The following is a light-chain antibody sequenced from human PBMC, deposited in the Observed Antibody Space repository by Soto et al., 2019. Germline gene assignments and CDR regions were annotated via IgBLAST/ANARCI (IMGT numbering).Light chain of an antibody. CDR1: QSVSSN. CDR2: GAS. V-gene: IGKV3-15*01. CDR3: QQYNNWPLT. Sequence: EIVMTQSPATLSVSPGERATLSCRASQSVSSNLAWYQQKPGQAPRLLIYGASTRATGIPARFSGSGSGTDFTLTISGLQSEDFAVYYCQQYNNWPLTFGGGTKVDTK. J-gene: IGKJ4*01.